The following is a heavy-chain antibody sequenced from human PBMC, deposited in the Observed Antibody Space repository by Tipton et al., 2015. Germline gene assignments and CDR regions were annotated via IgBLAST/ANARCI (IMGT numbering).Heavy chain of an antibody. Sequence: GLVKPSETLSLSCSVTGVSVSSGTYYWSWIRQPPGKGLEWIGYIYYSGSTNYNPSLKSRVTISVDTSKNQFSLKLNSVTAADTAVYYCARQTYGYCTSSNCYDGAFDIWGQGTVVTVSP. CDR1: GVSVSSGTYY. D-gene: IGHD2-2*03. V-gene: IGHV4-61*01. J-gene: IGHJ3*02. CDR3: ARQTYGYCTSSNCYDGAFDI. CDR2: IYYSGST.